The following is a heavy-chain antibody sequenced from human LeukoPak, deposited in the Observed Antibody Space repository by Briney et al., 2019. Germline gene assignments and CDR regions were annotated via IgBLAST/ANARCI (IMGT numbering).Heavy chain of an antibody. V-gene: IGHV3-21*01. D-gene: IGHD4-17*01. J-gene: IGHJ4*02. CDR3: ARDRLYSAQYGDPDY. CDR1: GFTFSSYS. Sequence: PGGSLRLSCAASGFTFSSYSMNWVRQAPGKGLEWVSSISSSSSYIYYADSVKGRFTISRDNAKNSLYLQMNSLRAEDTAVYYCARDRLYSAQYGDPDYWGQGTLVTVSS. CDR2: ISSSSSYI.